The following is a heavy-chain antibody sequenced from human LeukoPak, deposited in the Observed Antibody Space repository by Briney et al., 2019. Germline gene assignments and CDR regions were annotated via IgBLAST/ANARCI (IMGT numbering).Heavy chain of an antibody. Sequence: SETLSLTCAVYGGSFSGYYWSWIRQPPGRGLEWIGYISNHGSANYNPSLKSRVTISVDTSKNQFSLKLSSVTAADTAVYYCACLTTADAFDIWGQGTMVTVSS. J-gene: IGHJ3*02. D-gene: IGHD3-22*01. CDR1: GGSFSGYY. CDR3: ACLTTADAFDI. CDR2: ISNHGSA. V-gene: IGHV4-59*01.